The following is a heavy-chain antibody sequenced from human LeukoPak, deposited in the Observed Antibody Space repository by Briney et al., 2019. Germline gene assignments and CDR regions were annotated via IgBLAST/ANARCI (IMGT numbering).Heavy chain of an antibody. CDR1: GYTFTGYY. CDR2: INPNSGGT. D-gene: IGHD2-15*01. V-gene: IGHV1-2*02. J-gene: IGHJ4*02. Sequence: ASVTVSCKASGYTFTGYYMHWVRQAPGQGLEWMGWINPNSGGTNYVQKFQGRVTMTRDTSITTAYMQLSRLRSDDTAVYYCASSPTSECSGGSCYSYWGQGTLVTVSS. CDR3: ASSPTSECSGGSCYSY.